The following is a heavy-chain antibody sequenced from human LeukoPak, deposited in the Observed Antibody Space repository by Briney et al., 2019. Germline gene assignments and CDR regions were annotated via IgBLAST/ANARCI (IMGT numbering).Heavy chain of an antibody. CDR2: INPNSGGT. Sequence: ASVKVSCKASGYTFTGYYMHWVRQAPGQGLEWMGWINPNSGGTNYAQKFQGRVTMTRDTSISTAYMELSRLRSDDTAVYYCARVENDSSGYYSLYYFDYWGQGTLVTVSS. CDR1: GYTFTGYY. V-gene: IGHV1-2*02. CDR3: ARVENDSSGYYSLYYFDY. J-gene: IGHJ4*02. D-gene: IGHD3-22*01.